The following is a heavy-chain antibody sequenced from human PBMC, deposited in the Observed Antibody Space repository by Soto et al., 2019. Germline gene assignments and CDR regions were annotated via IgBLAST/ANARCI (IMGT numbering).Heavy chain of an antibody. CDR3: AGGRYCLSGHCFPTWLDP. D-gene: IGHD5-12*01. CDR2: VYYSGST. V-gene: IGHV4-30-4*01. Sequence: SETLSLTCTVSGASVTSADHYWTWIRQSPGKDLEWIGYVYYSGSTVYNPSLESRVTVSLDTSKNQFSLTLTSVTGSDTAVYFCAGGRYCLSGHCFPTWLDPWGQGTPVTVSS. J-gene: IGHJ5*02. CDR1: GASVTSADHY.